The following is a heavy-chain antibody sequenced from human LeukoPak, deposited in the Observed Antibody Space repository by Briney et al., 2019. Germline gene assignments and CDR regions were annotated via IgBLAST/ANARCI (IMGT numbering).Heavy chain of an antibody. Sequence: GGSLRLSCAASGFTFSSYSMNWVRQAPGKGLEWVSSISSSSSYIYYADSVKGRFTISRDNAKNSLYLQMNSLRAEDTAVYYCVRDSLGYCSSTSCYTDWFDPWGQGTLVTVSS. CDR3: VRDSLGYCSSTSCYTDWFDP. CDR1: GFTFSSYS. CDR2: ISSSSSYI. J-gene: IGHJ5*02. D-gene: IGHD2-2*02. V-gene: IGHV3-21*01.